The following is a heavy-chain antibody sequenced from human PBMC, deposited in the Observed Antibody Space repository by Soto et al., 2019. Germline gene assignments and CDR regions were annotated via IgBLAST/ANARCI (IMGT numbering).Heavy chain of an antibody. Sequence: GGSLRLSCAASGFTFSTYAMAWVRQAPGKGLEWVSGVSASGLNTDYADPVKGRFYISRDNSKNTLYLQMNSLRAEDTAVYYCARRYNWNDYGMDVWGQGTTVTVSS. CDR3: ARRYNWNDYGMDV. J-gene: IGHJ6*02. CDR1: GFTFSTYA. D-gene: IGHD1-20*01. V-gene: IGHV3-23*01. CDR2: VSASGLNT.